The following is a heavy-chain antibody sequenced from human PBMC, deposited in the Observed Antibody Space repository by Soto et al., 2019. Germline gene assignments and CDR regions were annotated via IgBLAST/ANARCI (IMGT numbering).Heavy chain of an antibody. Sequence: SETLSLTCTVSGGAISSYDCTWIRQSAGKGLEWIGRIYDSGSTNYNPSLKSRVTISVDTAKNQFSLKLSSVTAADTAVYYCAREWRIAARPFYYYGMDVWGQGTTVTVSS. CDR1: GGAISSYD. CDR3: AREWRIAARPFYYYGMDV. D-gene: IGHD6-6*01. V-gene: IGHV4-4*07. J-gene: IGHJ6*02. CDR2: IYDSGST.